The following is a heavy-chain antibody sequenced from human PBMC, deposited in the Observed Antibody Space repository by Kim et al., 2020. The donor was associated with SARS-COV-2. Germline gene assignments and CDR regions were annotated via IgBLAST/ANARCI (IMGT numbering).Heavy chain of an antibody. J-gene: IGHJ6*02. V-gene: IGHV3-66*01. CDR2: IYSGGST. D-gene: IGHD3-10*01. CDR1: GFTVSSNY. Sequence: GGSLRLSCAASGFTVSSNYMSWVRQAPGKGLEWVSVIYSGGSTYYADSAMGRLTISRDNSKNKLYRQMNSLRAEDTAVFYCARDYYYYGSGSSSGYYYYGMDVWGQGTTVTVSS. CDR3: ARDYYYYGSGSSSGYYYYGMDV.